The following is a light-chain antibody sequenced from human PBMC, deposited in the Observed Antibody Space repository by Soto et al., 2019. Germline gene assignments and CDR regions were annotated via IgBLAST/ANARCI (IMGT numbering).Light chain of an antibody. CDR1: RSDIGGYNY. V-gene: IGLV2-8*01. Sequence: QSALTQPPSASGSLGQSVTISCTGTRSDIGGYNYVSWYLQYPGKAPKLMIYDVYKRPSGVPDRFSGSKSGNTASLTVSGLQAEDEAGYYCSSYAVNNKVVFGGGTQLTVL. CDR2: DVY. J-gene: IGLJ2*01. CDR3: SSYAVNNKVV.